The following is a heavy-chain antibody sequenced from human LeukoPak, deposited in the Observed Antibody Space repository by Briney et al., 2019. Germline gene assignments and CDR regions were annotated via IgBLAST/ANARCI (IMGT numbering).Heavy chain of an antibody. CDR1: GFTFSSYG. Sequence: GGSLRLSCAASGFTFSSYGMNWVSQAPGKGLEWVAVISYDGSNKYYADSVKGRFTISRDNSKNTLYLQMNSLRAEDTAVYYCAKAPGYCSGGSCYSDYWGQGTLVTVSS. J-gene: IGHJ4*02. CDR3: AKAPGYCSGGSCYSDY. V-gene: IGHV3-30*18. CDR2: ISYDGSNK. D-gene: IGHD2-15*01.